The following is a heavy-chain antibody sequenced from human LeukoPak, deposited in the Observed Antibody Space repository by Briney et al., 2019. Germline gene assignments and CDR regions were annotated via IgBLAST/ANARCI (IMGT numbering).Heavy chain of an antibody. D-gene: IGHD6-19*01. CDR1: GFNFNNYA. CDR2: ISTAGGNT. CDR3: AKDAMAGTGTFDY. Sequence: GGPLRLSCVASGFNFNNYAMTWVRQAPGKGLEWVSSISTAGGNTYYADSVKGRFTISRDKSENTMFLQMNSLRAEDTAVYYCAKDAMAGTGTFDYWGQGTLVTVSS. V-gene: IGHV3-23*01. J-gene: IGHJ4*02.